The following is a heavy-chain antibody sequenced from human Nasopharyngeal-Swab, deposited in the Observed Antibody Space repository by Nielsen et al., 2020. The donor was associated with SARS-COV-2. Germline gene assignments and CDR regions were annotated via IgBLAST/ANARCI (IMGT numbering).Heavy chain of an antibody. J-gene: IGHJ3*02. V-gene: IGHV4-59*01. Sequence: WIRQPPGKGLEWIGYIYYSGSTNYNPSLKSRVTISVDTSKNQFSLKLSSVTAAATAVYYCARGKFNILTGAAAFDIWGQGTMVTVSS. CDR3: ARGKFNILTGAAAFDI. CDR2: IYYSGST. D-gene: IGHD3-9*01.